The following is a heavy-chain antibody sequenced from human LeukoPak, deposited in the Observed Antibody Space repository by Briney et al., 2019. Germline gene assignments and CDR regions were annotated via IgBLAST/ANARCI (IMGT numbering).Heavy chain of an antibody. CDR2: INPNIGGT. CDR1: GYTFTGYY. J-gene: IGHJ5*02. D-gene: IGHD4-17*01. CDR3: AREGPLRLPYFDP. Sequence: ASVKVSCKASGYTFTGYYMHWVRQAPGQGLERMGWINPNIGGTNYAQKFQGRVTMTRDTSISTAYMELSSLRSDDTAVYYCAREGPLRLPYFDPWGQGTLVTVSS. V-gene: IGHV1-2*02.